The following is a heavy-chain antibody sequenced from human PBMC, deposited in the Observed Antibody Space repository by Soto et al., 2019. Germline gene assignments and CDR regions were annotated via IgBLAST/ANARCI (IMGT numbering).Heavy chain of an antibody. J-gene: IGHJ4*02. Sequence: PGGSLRLACAASGFTFSNYVMSWVRQAPGKGLEWVSSISNSGSNRYYADSVKGRFTISRDNANNTLYLQMNSLRAEDTALYYCARVWFKSFDYWGQRTLVTVSS. V-gene: IGHV3-23*01. CDR1: GFTFSNYV. CDR2: ISNSGSNR. D-gene: IGHD3-10*01. CDR3: ARVWFKSFDY.